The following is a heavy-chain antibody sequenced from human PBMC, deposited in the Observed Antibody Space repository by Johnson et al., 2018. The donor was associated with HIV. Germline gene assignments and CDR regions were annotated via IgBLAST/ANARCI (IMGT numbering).Heavy chain of an antibody. CDR1: GFTFSSYG. J-gene: IGHJ3*02. D-gene: IGHD6-13*01. CDR2: ISYDGSNK. V-gene: IGHV3-30*18. Sequence: QVQVVESGGGLVQPGGSLRLSCAASGFTFSSYGMHWVRQAPGKGLEWVAVISYDGSNKYYADSVKGRFTISRDNSKNTLYLQMNSLRAEDTAVYYCAKIAAAGTYDAFDIWGQGTMVTVSS. CDR3: AKIAAAGTYDAFDI.